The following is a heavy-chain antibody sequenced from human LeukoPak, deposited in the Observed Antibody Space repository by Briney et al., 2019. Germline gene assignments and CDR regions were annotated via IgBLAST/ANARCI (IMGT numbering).Heavy chain of an antibody. D-gene: IGHD3-10*01. J-gene: IGHJ4*02. CDR2: MGCCDSVT. CDR1: GGSFSGYY. Sequence: ETLSLTCAVYGGSFSGYYWSWIRQPPGKGLEWVSGMGCCDSVTYYTDSVKGRFTISRDNSENTLYLQMNSLRAEDTAVYYCAKWPDYGSGSSLDYWGQGTLVTVSS. CDR3: AKWPDYGSGSSLDY. V-gene: IGHV3-23*01.